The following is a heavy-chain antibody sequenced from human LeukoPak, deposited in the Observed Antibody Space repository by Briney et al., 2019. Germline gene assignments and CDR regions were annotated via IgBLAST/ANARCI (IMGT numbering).Heavy chain of an antibody. CDR1: GFTSSSYS. CDR2: IKQDGSEK. CDR3: TKGRGFDV. J-gene: IGHJ6*02. Sequence: GGSLRLSCAASGFTSSSYSMNWVRQAPGKGLEWVANIKQDGSEKHYVDSVKGRFTISRDNAKSSLSLQMNSLRAEDTAVYYCTKGRGFDVWGQGTTVTVSS. V-gene: IGHV3-7*03.